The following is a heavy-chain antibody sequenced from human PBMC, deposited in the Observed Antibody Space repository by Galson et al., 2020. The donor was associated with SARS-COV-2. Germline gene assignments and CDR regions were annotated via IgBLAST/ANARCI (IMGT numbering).Heavy chain of an antibody. CDR2: IYPDDSYT. J-gene: IGHJ4*02. D-gene: IGHD6-19*01. Sequence: GESLKISCRTSGYSFTNYWIGWVRQVPGTGMEWMGIIYPDDSYTIYSPSFQGQVTISADKSISTAFLQWSSLKASDTAIYYCARHGASSGWYEGIDYWGQGTLVTVSS. CDR1: GYSFTNYW. V-gene: IGHV5-51*01. CDR3: ARHGASSGWYEGIDY.